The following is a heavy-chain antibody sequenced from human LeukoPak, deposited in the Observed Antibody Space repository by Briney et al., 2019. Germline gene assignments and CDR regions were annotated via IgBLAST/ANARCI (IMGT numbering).Heavy chain of an antibody. CDR2: ISYNGSDK. J-gene: IGHJ4*02. CDR3: AKDRVLRWLAWIDY. D-gene: IGHD6-19*01. CDR1: GFTFSSYG. Sequence: GGSLRLSCAASGFTFSSYGMHWVPPAPGKGLEWVAVISYNGSDKYYADSVKGRFTISRDNSKNTLYLQMNSLRAEDTAVYYCAKDRVLRWLAWIDYWGQGTLVTVSS. V-gene: IGHV3-30*18.